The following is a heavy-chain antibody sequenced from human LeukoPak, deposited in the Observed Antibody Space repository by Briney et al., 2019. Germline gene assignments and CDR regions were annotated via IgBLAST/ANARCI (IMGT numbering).Heavy chain of an antibody. V-gene: IGHV2-5*01. D-gene: IGHD6-19*01. CDR3: AHSPDIAVAGTPHFDY. J-gene: IGHJ4*02. CDR1: GFAPATRRVG. CDR2: ISSNEDK. Sequence: SGPTLFTAPQTLTLTVTFAGFAPATRRVGVCWIRQPPGKALEWLTLISSNEDKPYSPSLKSRLHTPTDTTKNQVVLTMNNMDPVDTATYYCAHSPDIAVAGTPHFDYWGQGTLVTVSS.